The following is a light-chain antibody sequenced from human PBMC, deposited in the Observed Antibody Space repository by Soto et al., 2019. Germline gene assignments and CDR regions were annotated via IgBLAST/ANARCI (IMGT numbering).Light chain of an antibody. Sequence: EIVVTQSPGTLSLSPGARATLSCRASQSVSSSYLAWYQQKPGQAPRLFIYASSIRATGIPDRFSGSGSGTDFTLTINRLEPEDFAVYYCQQYGLSPRTFGRGTKVEIK. CDR3: QQYGLSPRT. V-gene: IGKV3-20*01. CDR1: QSVSSSY. J-gene: IGKJ1*01. CDR2: ASS.